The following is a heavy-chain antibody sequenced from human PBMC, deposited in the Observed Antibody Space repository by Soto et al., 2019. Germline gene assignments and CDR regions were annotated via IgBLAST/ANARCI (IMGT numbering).Heavy chain of an antibody. V-gene: IGHV5-51*01. CDR3: TRGGGDDSGGNHH. J-gene: IGHJ5*02. CDR2: IYPGDSDT. D-gene: IGHD4-17*01. Sequence: PGESLKIPWKGSGCGYISFWGGWVSQTPGKGLEWMGIIYPGDSDTRYSPSFQGQVTISVDKSISTAYLQWSSLKASDTAIYYCTRGGGDDSGGNHHWGQGTPVTVSS. CDR1: GCGYISFW.